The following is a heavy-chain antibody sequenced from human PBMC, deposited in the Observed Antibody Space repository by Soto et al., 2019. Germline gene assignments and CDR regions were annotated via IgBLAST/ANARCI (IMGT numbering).Heavy chain of an antibody. V-gene: IGHV4-39*01. J-gene: IGHJ5*02. CDR1: GGSISSSSYY. Sequence: LSLTCTVSGGSISSSSYYWGWIRQPPGKGLEWIGSIYYSGSTYYNPSLKSRVTISVDTSKNQFSLKLSSVTAADTAVYYCARQRDSSSSSWFDPWGQGTLVTVSS. CDR3: ARQRDSSSSSWFDP. D-gene: IGHD6-6*01. CDR2: IYYSGST.